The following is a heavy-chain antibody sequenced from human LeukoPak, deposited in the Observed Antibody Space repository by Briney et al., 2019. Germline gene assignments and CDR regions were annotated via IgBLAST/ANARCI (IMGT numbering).Heavy chain of an antibody. D-gene: IGHD5-18*01. Sequence: GGSLRLSCATSGFTVSDNYMSWVRQAPGKGLEWVSVIYSGGSTFYADSVKGRLTISRDSSKNTLYLQMNSLRGEDTAVYYCARDRAYTYGFAYYFAEWGQGTLFTVSS. J-gene: IGHJ4*02. V-gene: IGHV3-66*01. CDR1: GFTVSDNY. CDR2: IYSGGST. CDR3: ARDRAYTYGFAYYFAE.